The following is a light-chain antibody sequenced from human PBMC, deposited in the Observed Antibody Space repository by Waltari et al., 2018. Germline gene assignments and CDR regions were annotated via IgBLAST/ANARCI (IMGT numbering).Light chain of an antibody. J-gene: IGLJ7*01. CDR3: AAWDDSLSALV. CDR2: RNN. Sequence: QSVLTQPPSASGTPGQRVTISCSGSSSNIGSNYVYWYQQLPGTAPKLLIYRNNQRPSGVPDRFSGPKSGTSASLAISGLRSEDEADYYCAAWDDSLSALVFGGGTQLTVL. CDR1: SSNIGSNY. V-gene: IGLV1-47*01.